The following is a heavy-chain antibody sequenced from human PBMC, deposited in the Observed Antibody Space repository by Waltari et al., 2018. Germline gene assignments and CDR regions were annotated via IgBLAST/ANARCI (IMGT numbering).Heavy chain of an antibody. D-gene: IGHD3-16*02. Sequence: EVQLLESGGGLVQPGGSLRLSCAASGFTFSSDAMSWVRQAPGKGLEWVSAISGSGGSTYYADSVKGRFTISRDNSKNTLYLQMNSLRAEDTAVYYCAKDIPLNDYVWGSYRYLGAFDIWGQGTMVTVSS. CDR3: AKDIPLNDYVWGSYRYLGAFDI. CDR2: ISGSGGST. V-gene: IGHV3-23*01. J-gene: IGHJ3*02. CDR1: GFTFSSDA.